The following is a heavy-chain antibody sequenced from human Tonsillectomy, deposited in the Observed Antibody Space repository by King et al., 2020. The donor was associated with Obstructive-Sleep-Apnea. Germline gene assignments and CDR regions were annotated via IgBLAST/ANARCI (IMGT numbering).Heavy chain of an antibody. CDR3: ARPLFSGYSYGYHSWFDP. Sequence: VQLVQSGAEVKKPGESLKISCKGSGYSFTSYWIGWVRQMPGKGLEWMGIIYPADSDTRYSPSFQGQVTISADKSISTAYLQWSSLKASDTAMYYCARPLFSGYSYGYHSWFDPWGQGTLVTVSS. CDR1: GYSFTSYW. V-gene: IGHV5-51*01. D-gene: IGHD5-18*01. CDR2: IYPADSDT. J-gene: IGHJ5*02.